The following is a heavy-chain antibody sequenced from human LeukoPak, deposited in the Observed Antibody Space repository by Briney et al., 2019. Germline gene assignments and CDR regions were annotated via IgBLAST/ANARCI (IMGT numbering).Heavy chain of an antibody. CDR2: IRYDGSNK. Sequence: GGSLRLSCAASGFTFSSYGMHWVRQARGKGLEWVAFIRYDGSNKYYADSVKGRFTISRDNSKNTLYLQMNSLRAEDTAVYYCAAPGTTVSTLDYWGQGTLVTVSS. D-gene: IGHD4-17*01. CDR1: GFTFSSYG. J-gene: IGHJ4*02. CDR3: AAPGTTVSTLDY. V-gene: IGHV3-30*02.